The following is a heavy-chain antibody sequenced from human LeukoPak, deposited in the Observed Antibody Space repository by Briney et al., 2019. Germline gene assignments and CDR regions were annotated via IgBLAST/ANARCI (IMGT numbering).Heavy chain of an antibody. V-gene: IGHV1-69*05. D-gene: IGHD3-10*01. J-gene: IGHJ4*02. CDR1: GGTFSSYA. Sequence: SVKVSCKASGGTFSSYAISWVRQAPGQGLEWMGGIIPIFGTANYAQKFQGRVTITTDESTSTAYMEPSSLRSEDTAVYYCAREDYGSGSYDYWGQGTLVTVSS. CDR3: AREDYGSGSYDY. CDR2: IIPIFGTA.